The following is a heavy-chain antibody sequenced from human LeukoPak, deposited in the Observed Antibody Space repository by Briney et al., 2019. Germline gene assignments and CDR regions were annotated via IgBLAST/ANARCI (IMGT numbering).Heavy chain of an antibody. CDR3: ARDPTTVVTLPYYFDF. CDR1: GGSFSGYH. D-gene: IGHD4-23*01. V-gene: IGHV4-34*01. Sequence: SETLSLTCAVYGGSFSGYHWNWIRQSPEKGLEWIGEINHRGRTNYNPSLASRVSMSVDTSKNQFSLKLSSVTAADTAIYYCARDPTTVVTLPYYFDFWGQRILVTVSS. J-gene: IGHJ4*02. CDR2: INHRGRT.